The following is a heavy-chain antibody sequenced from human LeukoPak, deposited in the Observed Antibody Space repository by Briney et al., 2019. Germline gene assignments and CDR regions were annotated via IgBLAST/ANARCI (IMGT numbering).Heavy chain of an antibody. Sequence: GGSLRLSCAASGFTFSSYAMSWVRQAPGKGLEWVSAISGSDGSTYYADSVKGRFTISRDNSKNTLYLQMNSLRAEDTAVYYCAKGGSGDYGFDYWGQGTLVTVSS. D-gene: IGHD4-17*01. CDR3: AKGGSGDYGFDY. CDR2: ISGSDGST. CDR1: GFTFSSYA. V-gene: IGHV3-23*01. J-gene: IGHJ4*02.